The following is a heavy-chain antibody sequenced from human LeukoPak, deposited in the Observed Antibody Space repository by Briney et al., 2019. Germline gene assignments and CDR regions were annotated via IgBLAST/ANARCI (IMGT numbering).Heavy chain of an antibody. D-gene: IGHD4-11*01. J-gene: IGHJ4*02. CDR3: ATEGLTTVTTDY. CDR1: GYTFTGYD. CDR2: INPNSGGT. Sequence: ASVKVSCKASGYTFTGYDMHWVRQAPGQGLEWMGWINPNSGGTNYAQKFQGRVTMTRDTSISTAYMELSRLRSDDTAVYYCATEGLTTVTTDYWGQGTLVTVSS. V-gene: IGHV1-2*02.